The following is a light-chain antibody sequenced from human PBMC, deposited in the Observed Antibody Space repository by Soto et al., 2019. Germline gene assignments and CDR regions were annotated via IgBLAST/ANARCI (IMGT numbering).Light chain of an antibody. J-gene: IGLJ1*01. CDR1: SSNIGAGYD. Sequence: QSVLTQPPSVSGAPRQRVTISCTGSSSNIGAGYDVHWYQQLPGTAPKLLIYGNSNRPSGVPDRFSGSKSGTSASLAITGLQAEDEADYYCQSYDSSLSGHVFGTGTRSPS. CDR3: QSYDSSLSGHV. V-gene: IGLV1-40*01. CDR2: GNS.